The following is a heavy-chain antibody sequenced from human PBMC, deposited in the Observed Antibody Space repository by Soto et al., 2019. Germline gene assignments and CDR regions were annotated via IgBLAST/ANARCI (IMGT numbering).Heavy chain of an antibody. V-gene: IGHV6-1*01. J-gene: IGHJ5*01. CDR1: GDSVSGNSVT. CDR3: VRLIGKSWLDS. D-gene: IGHD2-8*01. CDR2: TYYRSKWYS. Sequence: PSQTLSLTCAISGDSVSGNSVTWNWIRQSPSRGLEWLGRTYYRSKWYSDYAVSVKSRVTINPDTSKNQFSLQLNSVTPEDTAVYYCVRLIGKSWLDSLGQGNLVTVSS.